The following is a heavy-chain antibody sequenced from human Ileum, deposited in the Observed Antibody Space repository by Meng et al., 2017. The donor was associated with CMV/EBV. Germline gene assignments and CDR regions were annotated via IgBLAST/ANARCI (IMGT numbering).Heavy chain of an antibody. CDR2: ISSSGSTI. Sequence: GESLKISCAASGFTFSDYYMSWIRQAPGKGLEWVSYISSSGSTIYYADSVKGRFTISRDNAKNSLYLQMNSLRVEDTAVYYCTRTDIASAGFNWGQGTLVTVSS. J-gene: IGHJ1*01. D-gene: IGHD6-13*01. V-gene: IGHV3-11*04. CDR3: TRTDIASAGFN. CDR1: GFTFSDYY.